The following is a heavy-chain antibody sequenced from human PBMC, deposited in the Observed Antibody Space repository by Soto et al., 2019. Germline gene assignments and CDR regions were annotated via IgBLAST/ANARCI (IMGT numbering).Heavy chain of an antibody. CDR3: ARVDTAMVPSWFDP. Sequence: GGSISSGDYYWSWIRQPPGKGLEWIGYIYYSGSTYYNPSLKSRVTISVDTSKNQFSLKLSSVTAADTAVYYCARVDTAMVPSWFDPWGQGTLVTVSS. J-gene: IGHJ5*02. CDR1: GGSISSGDYY. D-gene: IGHD5-18*01. CDR2: IYYSGST. V-gene: IGHV4-30-4*01.